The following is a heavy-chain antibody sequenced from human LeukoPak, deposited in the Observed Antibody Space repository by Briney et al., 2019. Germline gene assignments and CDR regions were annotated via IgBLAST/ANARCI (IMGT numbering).Heavy chain of an antibody. V-gene: IGHV3-21*01. CDR2: ISGSSRYV. Sequence: PGGSLRLSCAASGFTFSTYSMNWVRQAPGKRLEWVSTISGSSRYVYFADSVRGRFTISRDNAKNSLYLQMNSLRAEDTAVYYCARGSDWDYWGQGTLVTVSS. CDR1: GFTFSTYS. D-gene: IGHD2-21*01. J-gene: IGHJ4*02. CDR3: ARGSDWDY.